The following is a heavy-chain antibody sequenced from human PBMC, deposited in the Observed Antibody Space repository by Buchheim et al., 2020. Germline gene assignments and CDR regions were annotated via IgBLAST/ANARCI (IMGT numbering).Heavy chain of an antibody. CDR2: IYYSGST. Sequence: QVQLQESGPGLVKPSQTLSLTCTVSGGSISSGGYYWSWIRQHPGKGLEWIGYIYYSGSTYYPPSLKSRVTISVETSKNQFSLKLSSVTAADTAVYYCARPPTPIYDYVWGNAGCWGQGTL. V-gene: IGHV4-31*03. D-gene: IGHD3-16*01. CDR1: GGSISSGGYY. CDR3: ARPPTPIYDYVWGNAGC. J-gene: IGHJ4*02.